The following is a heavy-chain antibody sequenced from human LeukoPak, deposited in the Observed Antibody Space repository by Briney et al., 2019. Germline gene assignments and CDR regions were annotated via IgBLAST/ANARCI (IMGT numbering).Heavy chain of an antibody. Sequence: SETLSLTCTVSGYSISSGYYWGWIRQPPGKGLEWIGSIYHSGSTYYNPSLKSRVTISVDTSKNQFSLKLSSVTAADTAVYYCARGLRITMVRGVSSFDYWGQGTLVTVSS. J-gene: IGHJ4*02. CDR1: GYSISSGYY. CDR2: IYHSGST. V-gene: IGHV4-38-2*02. D-gene: IGHD3-10*01. CDR3: ARGLRITMVRGVSSFDY.